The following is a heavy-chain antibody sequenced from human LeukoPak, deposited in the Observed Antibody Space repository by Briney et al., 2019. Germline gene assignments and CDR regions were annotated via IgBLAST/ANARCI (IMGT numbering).Heavy chain of an antibody. J-gene: IGHJ4*02. V-gene: IGHV3-23*01. CDR2: INYSGDDT. CDR3: AKDRGHCSTTNCFTRGNYFDY. CDR1: GFTFSSYA. D-gene: IGHD2-2*02. Sequence: GGSLRLSCAASGFTFSSYAMSWVRQAPGKGLEWVSAINYSGDDTFYADSVKGRFTISRDNSKNTLYLQLHSLGAEDTAVYYCAKDRGHCSTTNCFTRGNYFDYWGQGTLVTASS.